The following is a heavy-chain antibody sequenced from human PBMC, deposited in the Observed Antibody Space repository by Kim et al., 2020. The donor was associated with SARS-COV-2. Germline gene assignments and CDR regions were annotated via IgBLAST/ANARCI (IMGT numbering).Heavy chain of an antibody. D-gene: IGHD3-22*01. CDR2: IIPILGIA. CDR1: GGTFSSYA. Sequence: SVKVSCKASGGTFSSYAISWVRHAPGQGLEWMGRIIPILGIANYAQKFQGRVTITADKSTSTAYMELSSLRSEDTAVYYCATSPSIGIVVARTEYYFDYWGQGTLVTVSS. J-gene: IGHJ4*02. V-gene: IGHV1-69*04. CDR3: ATSPSIGIVVARTEYYFDY.